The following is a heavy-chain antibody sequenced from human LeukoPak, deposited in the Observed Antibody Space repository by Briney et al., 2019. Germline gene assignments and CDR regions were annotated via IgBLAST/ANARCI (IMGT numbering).Heavy chain of an antibody. V-gene: IGHV3-48*01. Sequence: GGSLRLSCAASGFTFSSYSMNWVRQAPGKGLEWVSYISSSSSTIYYADSVKGRFTISRDNAKNSLYLQMNSLRAEDTAVYYCAGESVLWFGESHYYYYYGMDVWGQGTTVTVSS. D-gene: IGHD3-10*01. CDR1: GFTFSSYS. J-gene: IGHJ6*02. CDR3: AGESVLWFGESHYYYYYGMDV. CDR2: ISSSSSTI.